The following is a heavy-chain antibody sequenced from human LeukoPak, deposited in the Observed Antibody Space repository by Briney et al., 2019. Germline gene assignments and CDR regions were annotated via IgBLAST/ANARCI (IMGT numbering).Heavy chain of an antibody. CDR3: ERGQGYCSKSSCYTPSWLDP. D-gene: IGHD2-2*02. J-gene: IGHJ5*02. CDR1: GYIFTCYD. CDR2: RNPNGGKT. V-gene: IGHV1-8*01. Sequence: ASVKVSCMASGYIFTCYDINWVRPATGQGLEWMGWRNPNGGKTCYAQKFQGRVTMNRNNSVSKAYMELSSVRSEDKAVYYCERGQGYCSKSSCYTPSWLDPWGQGTVVSVSS.